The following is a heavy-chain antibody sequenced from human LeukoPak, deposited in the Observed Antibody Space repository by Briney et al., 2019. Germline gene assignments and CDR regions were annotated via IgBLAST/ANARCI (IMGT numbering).Heavy chain of an antibody. J-gene: IGHJ4*02. CDR2: INPNSGGT. V-gene: IGHV1-2*02. D-gene: IGHD6-13*01. CDR3: ARALGIAAAGFDY. CDR1: GYTFTGYY. Sequence: ASAKVSCKASGYTFTGYYMHWVRQAPRQGLEWMGWINPNSGGTNYAQKLQGRVTMTRDTSISTAYMELSRLRSDDTAVYYCARALGIAAAGFDYWGQGTLVTVSS.